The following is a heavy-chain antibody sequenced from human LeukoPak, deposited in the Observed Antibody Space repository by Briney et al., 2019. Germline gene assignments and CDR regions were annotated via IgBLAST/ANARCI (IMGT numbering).Heavy chain of an antibody. Sequence: GGSLRLSCAASGFTFSSYAMSWVRQAPGQGLEWMGGIIPIFGTANYAQKFQGRVTITADESTSTAYMELSSLRSEDTAVYYCARVLIAAAGYYFDYWGQGTLVTVSS. D-gene: IGHD6-13*01. CDR1: GFTFSSYA. CDR3: ARVLIAAAGYYFDY. J-gene: IGHJ4*02. V-gene: IGHV1-69*13. CDR2: IIPIFGTA.